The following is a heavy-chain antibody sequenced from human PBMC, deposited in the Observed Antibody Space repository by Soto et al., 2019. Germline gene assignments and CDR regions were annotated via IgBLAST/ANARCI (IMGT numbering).Heavy chain of an antibody. Sequence: QVQLVESGGGVVQPGRSLRLSCAASGFTFSTYVMHWVRQAPGKGLEWVALIWYDGSNKYYADSVKGRFTISRDNSNNTLYLEMNSLRAEDTAVYYCASGNDFGDYWGQGTLVTVSS. D-gene: IGHD4-17*01. J-gene: IGHJ4*02. CDR3: ASGNDFGDY. V-gene: IGHV3-33*01. CDR2: IWYDGSNK. CDR1: GFTFSTYV.